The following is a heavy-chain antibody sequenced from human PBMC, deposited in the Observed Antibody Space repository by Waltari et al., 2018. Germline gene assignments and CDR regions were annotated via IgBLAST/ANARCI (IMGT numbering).Heavy chain of an antibody. CDR3: ARALWMVQGKRGY. J-gene: IGHJ4*02. Sequence: EVQLVESGGGLVKPGGSLSLSCAASGFTFSSYSLNWVRQAPGKGLEWVSSISSSSSYIYYADSVKGRFTISRDNAKNSLYLQMNSLRAEDTAVYYCARALWMVQGKRGYWGQGTLVTVSS. CDR2: ISSSSSYI. CDR1: GFTFSSYS. V-gene: IGHV3-21*01. D-gene: IGHD3-10*01.